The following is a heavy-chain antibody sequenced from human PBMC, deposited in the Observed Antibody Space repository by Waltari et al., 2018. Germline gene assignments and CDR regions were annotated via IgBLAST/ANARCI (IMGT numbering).Heavy chain of an antibody. CDR2: IKQDGSEK. CDR1: GFTFSSYW. J-gene: IGHJ4*02. V-gene: IGHV3-7*04. D-gene: IGHD3-3*01. CDR3: ARGGDFWSGYYHDY. Sequence: EVQLVESGGGLVQPGGSLRLSCAASGFTFSSYWMSWVRQAPGKGLEWVANIKQDGSEKYYVDSVKGRFTISRDNAKNSLYLQMNSLRAEDTAVYYCARGGDFWSGYYHDYWGQGTLVTVSS.